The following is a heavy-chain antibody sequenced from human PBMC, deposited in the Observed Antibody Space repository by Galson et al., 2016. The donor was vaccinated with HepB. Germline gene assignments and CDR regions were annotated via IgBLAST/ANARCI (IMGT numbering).Heavy chain of an antibody. CDR3: ARGHDLLRGSSGFDP. Sequence: SVKVSCKASGYTFTTYGISWVRQAPGQGLEWMGWISAYNGNTNYAQKFQGRVTMTIDTYTSTVYMELRGLRSDDTAVYYCARGHDLLRGSSGFDPWGQGTLVTVSS. CDR1: GYTFTTYG. V-gene: IGHV1-18*04. CDR2: ISAYNGNT. J-gene: IGHJ5*02. D-gene: IGHD4-17*01.